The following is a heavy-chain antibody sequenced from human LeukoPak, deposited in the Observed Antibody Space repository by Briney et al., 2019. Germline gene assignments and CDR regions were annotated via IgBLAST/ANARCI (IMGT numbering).Heavy chain of an antibody. J-gene: IGHJ4*02. CDR3: TRVGYIDEGIDY. Sequence: GGSLRLSCAASGFIFSNYGMNWVRQAPGKGLEWVANIKQDGSKKSYVDSVKGRFTISRDNAKNSLYLQMNSLRAEDTAIYYCTRVGYIDEGIDYWGQGTLVTVSS. CDR2: IKQDGSKK. CDR1: GFIFSNYG. V-gene: IGHV3-7*04. D-gene: IGHD5-24*01.